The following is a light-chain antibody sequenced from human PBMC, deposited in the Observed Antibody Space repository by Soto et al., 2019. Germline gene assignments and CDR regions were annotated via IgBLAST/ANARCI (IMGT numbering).Light chain of an antibody. J-gene: IGKJ1*01. CDR3: QKYNSYPRT. CDR2: AAS. Sequence: AIRMTQSPSSFSASTGDRFTITCRASQGISSYLAWYQQKPGKAPKLLIYAASTLQSGVPSRFSGSGSGTEFTLTISSLQPDDFATYYCQKYNSYPRTFGQGNKVDIK. V-gene: IGKV1-8*01. CDR1: QGISSY.